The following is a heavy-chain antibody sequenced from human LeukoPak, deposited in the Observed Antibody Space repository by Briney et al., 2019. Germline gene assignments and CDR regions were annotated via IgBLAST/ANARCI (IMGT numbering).Heavy chain of an antibody. CDR1: GFTFSSYW. CDR3: ARENYYDSSGYYP. D-gene: IGHD3-22*01. J-gene: IGHJ5*02. Sequence: HAGGSLRLSCAASGFTFSSYWMHWVRHAPGKGLVWVSRINSDGSSTSYADSVKGRFTISRDNAKNTLYLQMNSLGAEDTAVYYCARENYYDSSGYYPWGQGTLVTVSS. V-gene: IGHV3-74*01. CDR2: INSDGSST.